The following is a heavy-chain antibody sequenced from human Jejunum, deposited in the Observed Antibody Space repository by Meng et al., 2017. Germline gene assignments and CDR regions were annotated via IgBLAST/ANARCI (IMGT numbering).Heavy chain of an antibody. CDR3: AGDLGYCSGGTCYSRLVV. J-gene: IGHJ6*02. CDR2: TRNKVDSDTT. Sequence: GESLKISCAASGFTFSSYAMSWVRQAPGKGLEWVGRTRNKVDSDTTEYAASVKGRFTISRDDSKNSLYLHMNSLNTEDTAVYYCAGDLGYCSGGTCYSRLVVWGQGTTVTVSS. D-gene: IGHD2-15*01. V-gene: IGHV3-72*01. CDR1: GFTFSSYA.